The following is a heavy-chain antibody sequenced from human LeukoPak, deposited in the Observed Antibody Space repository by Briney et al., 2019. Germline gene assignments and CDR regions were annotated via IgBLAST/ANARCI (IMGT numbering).Heavy chain of an antibody. CDR2: INPNSGGT. D-gene: IGHD2-2*01. J-gene: IGHJ4*02. Sequence: ASVKVSCKASGYTFTVYYMHWVRQAPGQGLEWMGWINPNSGGTNYAQKFQGRVTMTRDTSISTAYMELSRLRSDDTAVYYCALPGGGYCSSTSCLGDYWGQGTLVTVSS. CDR1: GYTFTVYY. V-gene: IGHV1-2*02. CDR3: ALPGGGYCSSTSCLGDY.